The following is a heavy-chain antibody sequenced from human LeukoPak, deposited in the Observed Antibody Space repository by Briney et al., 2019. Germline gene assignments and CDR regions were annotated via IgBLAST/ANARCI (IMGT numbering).Heavy chain of an antibody. Sequence: GASVKVSCKASGCTFTGYYMHWVRQAPGQGLEWMGRINPNSGGTNYAQKFQGRVTMTRDTSINTAYMELSRLRSDDTAVYYCARDKGGMITFGGVIVTYAFDIWGQGTMVTVSS. J-gene: IGHJ3*02. D-gene: IGHD3-16*02. CDR1: GCTFTGYY. CDR2: INPNSGGT. V-gene: IGHV1-2*06. CDR3: ARDKGGMITFGGVIVTYAFDI.